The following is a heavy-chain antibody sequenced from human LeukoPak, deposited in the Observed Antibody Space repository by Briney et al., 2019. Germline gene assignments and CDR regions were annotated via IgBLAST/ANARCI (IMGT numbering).Heavy chain of an antibody. CDR1: GGSFSGYY. V-gene: IGHV4-34*01. Sequence: SETLSLTCAVYGGSFSGYYWSWIRQPPGKGLEWIGEINHSGSTNYNPSLKSRVTISVDTSKNQFSLKLSSVTAADTAVYYCAREGNSGSYYYFDYWGQGTLVTVSS. J-gene: IGHJ4*02. CDR2: INHSGST. D-gene: IGHD1-26*01. CDR3: AREGNSGSYYYFDY.